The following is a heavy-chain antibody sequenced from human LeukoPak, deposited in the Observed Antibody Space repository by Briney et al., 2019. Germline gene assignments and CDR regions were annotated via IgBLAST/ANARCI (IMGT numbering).Heavy chain of an antibody. V-gene: IGHV3-23*01. Sequence: GGSLRLSCVASGFAFSRNAMSWARQGPGKGLEWVSALSGSGDDTFYPDSVKGRFTISRDNSKNTLYLQMNSLRAEDTAVYYCARDRAQDTAMVNDAFDIWGQGTMVTVSS. CDR1: GFAFSRNA. CDR2: LSGSGDDT. D-gene: IGHD5-18*01. J-gene: IGHJ3*02. CDR3: ARDRAQDTAMVNDAFDI.